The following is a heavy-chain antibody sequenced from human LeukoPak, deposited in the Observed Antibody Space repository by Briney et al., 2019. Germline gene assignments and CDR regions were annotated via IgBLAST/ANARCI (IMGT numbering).Heavy chain of an antibody. D-gene: IGHD4-17*01. J-gene: IGHJ6*02. Sequence: SQTLSLTCTVSGDSINSGDYYWSWIRQPPGKGLEWIGYIYYSGSPYYNPSLKSRVAISKDSSKNQFSLKLSSVTAADTAVYYCASTQDYGDYEQFNYYYYAMDVWGQGTTVTVSS. CDR3: ASTQDYGDYEQFNYYYYAMDV. V-gene: IGHV4-30-4*01. CDR2: IYYSGSP. CDR1: GDSINSGDYY.